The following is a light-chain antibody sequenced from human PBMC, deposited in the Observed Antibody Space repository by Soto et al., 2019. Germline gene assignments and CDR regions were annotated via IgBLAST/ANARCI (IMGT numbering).Light chain of an antibody. Sequence: EIVMTQSPATLSVSPGERATLSCRASQSVSSNLAWYQQKPGQAPRLLIYYASTRATGIPARFSGSGSGTEFTLTISSLQSEDFAVYHCQHFNNWPPAGTFGQGTKVEIK. CDR3: QHFNNWPPAGT. CDR1: QSVSSN. J-gene: IGKJ1*01. V-gene: IGKV3-15*01. CDR2: YAS.